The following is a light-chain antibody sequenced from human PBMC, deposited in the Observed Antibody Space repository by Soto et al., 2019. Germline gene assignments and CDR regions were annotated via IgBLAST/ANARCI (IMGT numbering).Light chain of an antibody. CDR2: GAS. CDR1: HSFGSN. CDR3: HQYNNWPPLT. J-gene: IGKJ4*01. V-gene: IGKV3-15*01. Sequence: EIVMTQSPGTLSVSPGERATLSCRASHSFGSNLAWYQQKPGQAPRLLIYGASTRATGIPARFSGSGSGTEFTLTIGGLQSEDFAVYYCHQYNNWPPLTFGGGTKVEIK.